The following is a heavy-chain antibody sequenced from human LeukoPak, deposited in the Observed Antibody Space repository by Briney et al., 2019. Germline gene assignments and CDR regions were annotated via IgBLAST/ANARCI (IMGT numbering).Heavy chain of an antibody. V-gene: IGHV3-23*01. CDR2: FSGSGGST. D-gene: IGHD2-2*01. Sequence: GGSLRLSCAASGFTFSSYAMSWVRQAPGKGLEWVSAFSGSGGSTYYADSVKGRFTISRDNSKNTLFLQMNSLRAEDTAVYYCAKVLGYCSSTSSPSYYGMDVWGQGTTVSVSS. CDR3: AKVLGYCSSTSSPSYYGMDV. J-gene: IGHJ6*02. CDR1: GFTFSSYA.